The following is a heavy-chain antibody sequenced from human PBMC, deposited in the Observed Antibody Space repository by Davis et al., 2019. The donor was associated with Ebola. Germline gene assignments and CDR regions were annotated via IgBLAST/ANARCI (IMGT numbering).Heavy chain of an antibody. V-gene: IGHV3-30*02. D-gene: IGHD2-21*01. CDR3: AKEGGGDLGADY. CDR1: GFTFSSYG. J-gene: IGHJ4*02. Sequence: GESLKISCAASGFTFSSYGMHWVRQAPGKGLEWVALIWSAGSNKYYADSVKGRFTISRDNSKNTLYLQMNSLRAEDTAVYYCAKEGGGDLGADYWGQGTLVTVSS. CDR2: IWSAGSNK.